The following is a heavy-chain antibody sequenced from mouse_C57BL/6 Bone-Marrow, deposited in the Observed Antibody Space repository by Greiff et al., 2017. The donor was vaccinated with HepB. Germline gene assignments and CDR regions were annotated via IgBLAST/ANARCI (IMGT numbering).Heavy chain of an antibody. CDR2: IYPSDSET. J-gene: IGHJ2*01. CDR1: GYTFTSYW. CDR3: ARGSYSYFDY. D-gene: IGHD2-12*01. V-gene: IGHV1-61*01. Sequence: QVHVKQPGAELVRPGSSVKLSCKASGYTFTSYWMDWVKQRPGQGLEWIGNIYPSDSETHYNQKFKDKATLTVDKSSSTAYMQLSSLTSEDSAVYYCARGSYSYFDYWGQGTTLTVSS.